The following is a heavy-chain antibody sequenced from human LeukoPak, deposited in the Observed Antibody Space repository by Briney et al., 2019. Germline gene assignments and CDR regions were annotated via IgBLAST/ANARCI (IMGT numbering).Heavy chain of an antibody. J-gene: IGHJ4*02. CDR2: ISYDGSNK. Sequence: AGGSLRLSCAASGFTFSSYGMHWVRQAPGKGLEWVAVISYDGSNKYYADSVKGRFTISRDNAKNSLYLQMNSLRAEDTAVYYCAREAVRGYGVVDYWGQGTLVTVSS. CDR3: AREAVRGYGVVDY. V-gene: IGHV3-30*03. D-gene: IGHD5-12*01. CDR1: GFTFSSYG.